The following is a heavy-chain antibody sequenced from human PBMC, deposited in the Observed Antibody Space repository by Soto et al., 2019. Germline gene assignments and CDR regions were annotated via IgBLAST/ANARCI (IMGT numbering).Heavy chain of an antibody. Sequence: EVQLVESGGGLVKPGGSLRLSCAASGFTFSSYSMNWVRQAPGKGLEWVSSISSSSSYIYYADSVKCRFTIARDNAKNALYLQRNSLRAEDTAVYYCASGIAVADPDDYWGQVTLVTVSA. V-gene: IGHV3-21*01. CDR1: GFTFSSYS. CDR2: ISSSSSYI. J-gene: IGHJ4*02. D-gene: IGHD6-19*01. CDR3: ASGIAVADPDDY.